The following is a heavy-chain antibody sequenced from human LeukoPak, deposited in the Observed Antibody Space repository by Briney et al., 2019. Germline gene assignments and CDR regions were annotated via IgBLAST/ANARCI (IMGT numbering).Heavy chain of an antibody. CDR1: GYTFTGYF. J-gene: IGHJ6*03. D-gene: IGHD2-15*01. Sequence: ASVKVSCKASGYTFTGYFIHWVRQAPGQGLEWMGWINPNSGGTNYALKFQGRVTMTRDTSISTASMELSRLRSDDTAVYYCARVAGTYYYYYMDVWGKGTTVTISS. V-gene: IGHV1-2*02. CDR3: ARVAGTYYYYYMDV. CDR2: INPNSGGT.